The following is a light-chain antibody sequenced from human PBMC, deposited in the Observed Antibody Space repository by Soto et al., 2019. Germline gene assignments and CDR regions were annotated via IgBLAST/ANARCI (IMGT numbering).Light chain of an antibody. J-gene: IGLJ3*02. CDR1: SSDVGGYDY. V-gene: IGLV2-14*01. CDR2: DVS. Sequence: QSALTQPASVSGSPGQSITISCTGTSSDVGGYDYVSWYQQHPGKAPKLMIYDVSNRPSVVSNRFSGSMSGNTASLTISGLQAEDEADYYCSSYTSTNTLGVFGGGTKLTVL. CDR3: SSYTSTNTLGV.